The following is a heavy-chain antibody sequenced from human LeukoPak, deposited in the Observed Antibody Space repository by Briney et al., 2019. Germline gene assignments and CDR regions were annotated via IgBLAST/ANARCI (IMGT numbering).Heavy chain of an antibody. D-gene: IGHD2-2*01. CDR1: GFTFSSYG. Sequence: PGGSLRLSCAASGFTFSSYGMHWVRQAPGKGLEWVAVISHDGSNKYYADSVKGRFTISRDNSKNTLYPQMNSLRAEDTAVYYCAKEVGDIVVVPAAMPYPLDYWGQGTLVTVSS. CDR3: AKEVGDIVVVPAAMPYPLDY. CDR2: ISHDGSNK. J-gene: IGHJ4*02. V-gene: IGHV3-30*18.